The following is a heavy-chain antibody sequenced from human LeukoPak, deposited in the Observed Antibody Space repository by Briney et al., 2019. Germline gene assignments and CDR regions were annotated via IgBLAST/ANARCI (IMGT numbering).Heavy chain of an antibody. Sequence: PGGSLRLSCAASGFTFSSYSMNWVRQAPGKGLEWVSLISSSSSYIYYVDSVKGRFTISRDNAKNSLYLQMNSLRAEDTAVYYCAKDYEPLVGVHRWGDWFDPWGQGTLVTVSS. D-gene: IGHD1-26*01. CDR2: ISSSSSYI. CDR3: AKDYEPLVGVHRWGDWFDP. J-gene: IGHJ5*02. V-gene: IGHV3-21*01. CDR1: GFTFSSYS.